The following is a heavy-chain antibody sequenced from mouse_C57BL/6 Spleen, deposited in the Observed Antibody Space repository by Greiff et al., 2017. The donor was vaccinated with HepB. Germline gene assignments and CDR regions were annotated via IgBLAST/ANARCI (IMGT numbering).Heavy chain of an antibody. Sequence: VQLQESGPELVKPGASVKISCKASGYAFSSYWMNWVKQRPGKGLEWIGRIYPGDGDTNYNGKFKGKATMTADKSSSTAYMQLSSLTSEDSAVYFYARSGYEGAMDYWGQGTSVTVSS. CDR2: IYPGDGDT. J-gene: IGHJ4*01. V-gene: IGHV1-82*01. CDR1: GYAFSSYW. CDR3: ARSGYEGAMDY. D-gene: IGHD2-10*02.